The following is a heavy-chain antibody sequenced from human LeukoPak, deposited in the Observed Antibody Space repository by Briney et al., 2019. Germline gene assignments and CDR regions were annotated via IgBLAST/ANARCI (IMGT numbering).Heavy chain of an antibody. V-gene: IGHV4-4*07. CDR1: GGSISGYY. CDR3: GRLVELLCYFDY. Sequence: PSETLSLTCTVSGGSISGYYWSWIRQPAGKGLEWIGRIYTSGSANYNASLKSRVTMSVETSKNEFSLKLRCITAAEPAAFYCGRLVELLCYFDYWGQGTLVTVSS. J-gene: IGHJ4*02. D-gene: IGHD2-15*01. CDR2: IYTSGSA.